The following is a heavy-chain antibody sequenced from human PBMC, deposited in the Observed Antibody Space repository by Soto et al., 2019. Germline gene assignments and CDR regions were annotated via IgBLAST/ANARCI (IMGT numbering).Heavy chain of an antibody. CDR2: INAGNGNT. CDR1: GYTFTSYA. V-gene: IGHV1-3*05. Sequence: QVQLVQSGAEEKKPGASVKVSCKASGYTFTSYAMHWVRQAPGQRLEWMGWINAGNGNTKYSQKFQGRVTITRDTSASTAYMELSSLRSEGTDVSYCARDPSYYGMDVWGQGTTVTVSS. CDR3: ARDPSYYGMDV. J-gene: IGHJ6*02.